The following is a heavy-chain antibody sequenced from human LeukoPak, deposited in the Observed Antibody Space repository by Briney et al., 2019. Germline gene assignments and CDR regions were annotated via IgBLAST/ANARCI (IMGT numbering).Heavy chain of an antibody. CDR2: IYTSGST. CDR1: GGSISSYY. Sequence: PSETLSLTCTVSGGSISSYYWSWIRQPAGKGLEWIGRIYTSGSTNYNPSLKSRVTMSVDTSKNQFSLKLSSVTAADTAVYYCARDTYSSSRNYYYYYYMDVWGKGTTVTVSS. D-gene: IGHD6-13*01. CDR3: ARDTYSSSRNYYYYYYMDV. J-gene: IGHJ6*03. V-gene: IGHV4-4*07.